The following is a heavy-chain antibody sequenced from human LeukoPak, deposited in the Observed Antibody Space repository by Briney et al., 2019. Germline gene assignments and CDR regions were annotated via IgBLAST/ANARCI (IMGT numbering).Heavy chain of an antibody. V-gene: IGHV4-61*02. Sequence: SETLSLTCTVSGGSISSGSHYWSWIRQPAGKGLEWIGRIYTSGSTNYNPSLKSRVTISVDTSKHQFSLKLSSVTAADTAVYYCAREDSSNWNWFDPWGQGTLVTVSS. CDR1: GGSISSGSHY. CDR2: IYTSGST. D-gene: IGHD6-13*01. CDR3: AREDSSNWNWFDP. J-gene: IGHJ5*02.